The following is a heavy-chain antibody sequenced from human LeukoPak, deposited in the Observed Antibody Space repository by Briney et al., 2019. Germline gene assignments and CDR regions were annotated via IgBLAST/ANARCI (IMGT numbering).Heavy chain of an antibody. D-gene: IGHD6-25*01. CDR2: ISGSGGST. V-gene: IGHV3-23*01. CDR3: AKGGGY. J-gene: IGHJ4*02. CDR1: GFTFSSYA. Sequence: GGSLRLSCAASGFTFSSYAMSWVRQAPGKGLEWVSAISGSGGSTYYAASVKVRFTISRDNSKTTLYLQMTSLRGEDRAVYYCAKGGGYWGQGTLVTVSS.